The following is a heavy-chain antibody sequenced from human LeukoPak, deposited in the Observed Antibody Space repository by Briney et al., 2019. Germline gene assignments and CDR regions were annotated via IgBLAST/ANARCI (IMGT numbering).Heavy chain of an antibody. Sequence: ASVKVSCKASGYTFTSYYMHWVRQAPGQGLEWMGIINPSGGGTTYAQKFQGRVTMTRDTSISTAYMELSSLRSDDTAVYYCARPDYGGNSGDLAYWGQGTLVTVSS. CDR3: ARPDYGGNSGDLAY. D-gene: IGHD4-23*01. CDR1: GYTFTSYY. CDR2: INPSGGGT. V-gene: IGHV1-46*01. J-gene: IGHJ4*02.